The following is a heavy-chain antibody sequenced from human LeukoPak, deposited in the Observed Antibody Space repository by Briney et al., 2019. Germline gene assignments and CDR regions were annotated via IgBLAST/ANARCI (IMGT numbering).Heavy chain of an antibody. J-gene: IGHJ4*02. CDR3: ARGNRVATTL. CDR2: IYYSGST. Sequence: PSETLSLTCTVSGGSISSYYWSWIRQPPGKGLEWIGYIYYSGSTNYNPSLKSRVTISVDTSKNQFSPKLSSVTAADTAVYYCARGNRVATTLWGQGTLVTVSS. CDR1: GGSISSYY. D-gene: IGHD5-12*01. V-gene: IGHV4-59*01.